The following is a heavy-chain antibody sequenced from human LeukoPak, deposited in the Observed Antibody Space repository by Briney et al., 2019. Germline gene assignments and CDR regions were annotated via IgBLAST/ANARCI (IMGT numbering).Heavy chain of an antibody. Sequence: GGSLRLSCAASGFTFSSYSMIWVRQAPGKELEWVSYIYSSGTTIYYADSVKGRFTISRDNAKNSLYLQMNSLRAEDTAVYYCAKDPVAAAGLDYYYYMDVWGKGTTVTISS. D-gene: IGHD6-13*01. CDR3: AKDPVAAAGLDYYYYMDV. CDR1: GFTFSSYS. CDR2: IYSSGTTI. J-gene: IGHJ6*03. V-gene: IGHV3-48*01.